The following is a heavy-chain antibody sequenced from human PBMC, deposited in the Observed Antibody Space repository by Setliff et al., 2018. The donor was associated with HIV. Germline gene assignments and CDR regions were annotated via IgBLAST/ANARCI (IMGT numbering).Heavy chain of an antibody. V-gene: IGHV4-34*01. J-gene: IGHJ6*03. CDR1: GGSFSGYY. Sequence: PSETLSLTCDVYGGSFSGYYWSWIRQPPGKGLEWIGKINHSGSTNYNPSLKSRVTISVDTSKNQFSLKLGSVTAADTGVYYCARHRDPPGSRWIFYYYYMDLWGEGTTVTVSS. CDR2: INHSGST. CDR3: ARHRDPPGSRWIFYYYYMDL. D-gene: IGHD6-13*01.